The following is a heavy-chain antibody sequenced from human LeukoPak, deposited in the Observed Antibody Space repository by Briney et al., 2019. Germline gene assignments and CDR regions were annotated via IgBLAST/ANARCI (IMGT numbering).Heavy chain of an antibody. V-gene: IGHV4-34*01. D-gene: IGHD2-21*02. Sequence: SETLSLTCSVYGGSFSDYFWSWIRQSPGKGLEWIGEIDDGGNTNYNPSLMSRVIVSMEKSKKQFSLVMRSVAAADTAVYYCARFSRITWGDWGDAFDIWGQGATVIVSS. CDR2: IDDGGNT. J-gene: IGHJ3*02. CDR3: ARFSRITWGDWGDAFDI. CDR1: GGSFSDYF.